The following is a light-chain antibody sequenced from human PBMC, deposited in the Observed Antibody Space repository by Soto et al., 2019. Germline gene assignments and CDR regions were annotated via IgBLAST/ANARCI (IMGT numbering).Light chain of an antibody. CDR2: GNS. CDR3: QSYDSSLSGSYV. CDR1: SSNIGARYD. Sequence: QSVLTQPPSVSGAPGQRVTISCTGSSSNIGARYDVHWYQRLPGTAPKLLIYGNSNRPSGVPDRFSGSKSGTSASLAITGLQAEDEADYYCQSYDSSLSGSYVFGTGTKVTVL. J-gene: IGLJ1*01. V-gene: IGLV1-40*01.